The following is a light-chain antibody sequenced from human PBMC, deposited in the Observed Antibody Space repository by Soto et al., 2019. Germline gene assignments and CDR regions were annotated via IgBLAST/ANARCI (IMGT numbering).Light chain of an antibody. J-gene: IGKJ4*01. V-gene: IGKV3-15*01. CDR2: GAS. CDR1: QSVSSN. CDR3: QQYNNWPLT. Sequence: EIVMTQSPATLSVSPGERATLSCRANQSVSSNLAWCQQKPGQAPRLLIYGASTRASGIPARFSGSGSGTEFTLTISSLQSEDFAVYYCQQYNNWPLTFGGGTKVEIK.